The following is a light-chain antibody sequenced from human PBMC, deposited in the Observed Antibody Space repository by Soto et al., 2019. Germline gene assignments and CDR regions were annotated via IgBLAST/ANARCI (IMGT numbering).Light chain of an antibody. CDR3: QQYDNPPL. Sequence: DIQMTQSPSSLSASVGDRVTITCPASQDISNHLNWYQQKPGKAPKLLIYDASNLETGVPSRFSGSGSGTDFTFTISSLQPEDFATYYCQQYDNPPLFGPGTRVDVK. V-gene: IGKV1-33*01. CDR1: QDISNH. J-gene: IGKJ3*01. CDR2: DAS.